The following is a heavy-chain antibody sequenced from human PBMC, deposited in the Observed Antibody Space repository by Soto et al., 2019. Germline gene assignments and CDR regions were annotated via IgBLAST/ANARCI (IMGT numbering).Heavy chain of an antibody. CDR1: GGSVSSGSYY. Sequence: SETLSLTCTVSGGSVSSGSYYWRWIRQPPGKGLEWIGYIYCSGSTNYNPSLKTRVTISVDTSKNHFSLKLSSMTAADTAVYYCARDSYYYDSSGYYSGGDPSPWGQGTLVTVSS. D-gene: IGHD3-22*01. CDR2: IYCSGST. CDR3: ARDSYYYDSSGYYSGGDPSP. V-gene: IGHV4-61*03. J-gene: IGHJ5*02.